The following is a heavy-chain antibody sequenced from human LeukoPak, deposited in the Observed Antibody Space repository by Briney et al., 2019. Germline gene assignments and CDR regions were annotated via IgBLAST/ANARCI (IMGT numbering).Heavy chain of an antibody. J-gene: IGHJ3*02. CDR1: GYTFTSYD. D-gene: IGHD6-19*01. CDR2: MNPNSGNT. CDR3: ARSGSGHDAFDI. Sequence: ASVKVSCKASGYTFTSYDISWVRQATGQGLEWMGWMNPNSGNTGYAQKFQGRVTMTRNTSISTAYMELSSLRSEDTAVYYCARSGSGHDAFDIWGQGTMVTVSS. V-gene: IGHV1-8*01.